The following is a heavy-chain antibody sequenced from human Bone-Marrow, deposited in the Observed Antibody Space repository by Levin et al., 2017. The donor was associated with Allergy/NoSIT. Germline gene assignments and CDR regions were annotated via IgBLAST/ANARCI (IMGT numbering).Heavy chain of an antibody. J-gene: IGHJ3*02. CDR3: ARAAAGTRYGFVAFDI. Sequence: ASVKVSCKASGYTFTSYYMHWVRQAPGQGLEWMGIINPSGGSTSYAQKFQGRVTMTRDTSTSTVYMELSSLRSEDTAVYYCARAAAGTRYGFVAFDIWGQGTMVTVSS. CDR1: GYTFTSYY. D-gene: IGHD6-13*01. CDR2: INPSGGST. V-gene: IGHV1-46*01.